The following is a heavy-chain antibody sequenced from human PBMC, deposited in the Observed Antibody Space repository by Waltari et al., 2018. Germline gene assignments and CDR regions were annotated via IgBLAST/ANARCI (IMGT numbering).Heavy chain of an antibody. Sequence: QVPLVQSGAEVKQPGASVQVSCKASGGNFGTYPITWVRQAPGQGLEWMGGVIPIFGTPNYAPKFQGRVTVSADPSTSTAYLEVRRLISEDTAVYYCAKREIGYAFDIWGHGTMVTVSS. CDR2: VIPIFGTP. V-gene: IGHV1-69*12. CDR3: AKREIGYAFDI. J-gene: IGHJ3*02. CDR1: GGNFGTYP. D-gene: IGHD1-26*01.